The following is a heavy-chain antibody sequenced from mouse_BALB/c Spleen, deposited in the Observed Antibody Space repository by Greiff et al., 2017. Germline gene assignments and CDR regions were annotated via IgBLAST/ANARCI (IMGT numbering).Heavy chain of an antibody. D-gene: IGHD2-14*01. CDR2: IDPANGNT. CDR1: GFNIKDTY. J-gene: IGHJ4*01. Sequence: EVQLQQSGAELVKPGASVKLSCTASGFNIKDTYMHWVKQRPEQGLEWIGRIDPANGNTKYDPKFQGKATITADTSSNTAYLQLSSLTSEDTAVYYCARVRRSPYAMDYWGQGTSVTVSS. CDR3: ARVRRSPYAMDY. V-gene: IGHV14-3*02.